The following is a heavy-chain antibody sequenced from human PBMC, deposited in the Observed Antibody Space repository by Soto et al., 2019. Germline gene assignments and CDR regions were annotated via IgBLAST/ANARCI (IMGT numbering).Heavy chain of an antibody. D-gene: IGHD6-19*01. J-gene: IGHJ4*02. V-gene: IGHV5-51*01. CDR2: IFASDSNT. CDR3: ARRTTYSSGWDS. Sequence: GESLKISCKGSGYIFTSYWIGWVRQMPGKGLEWMGIIFASDSNTRYSPSFQGQVTISVDKSISTAYLQWSSLKASDTAIYYCARRTTYSSGWDSWGQGTLVTASS. CDR1: GYIFTSYW.